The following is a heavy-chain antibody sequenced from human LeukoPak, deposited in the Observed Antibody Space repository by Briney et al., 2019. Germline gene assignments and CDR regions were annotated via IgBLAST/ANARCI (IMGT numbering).Heavy chain of an antibody. V-gene: IGHV3-48*03. J-gene: IGHJ4*02. CDR2: ISSSGSTR. CDR1: GFTFSSYE. CDR3: ARGWRYFDC. Sequence: PGGSLRLSCAASGFTFSSYEMNWVRQAPGKGLEWVSYISSSGSTRYYADSVKGRFTISRDNAKNSLSLQMNRLRAEDTAVYYCARGWRYFDCWGQGTLVTVSS. D-gene: IGHD3-9*01.